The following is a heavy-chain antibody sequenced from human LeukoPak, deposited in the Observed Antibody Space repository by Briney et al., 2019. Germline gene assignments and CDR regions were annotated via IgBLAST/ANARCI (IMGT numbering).Heavy chain of an antibody. CDR1: GYTFTSYD. Sequence: ASVKVSCKASGYTFTSYDINWVRQAPGQRLEWVGLINPNGGSTGYAQKFQGRVTVTTDTSTSTVYMELNSLGSEDTAVYYCARFGLGKHIEVAGIPFDIWGQGTMVTVSS. CDR3: ARFGLGKHIEVAGIPFDI. J-gene: IGHJ3*02. D-gene: IGHD6-19*01. CDR2: INPNGGST. V-gene: IGHV1-46*01.